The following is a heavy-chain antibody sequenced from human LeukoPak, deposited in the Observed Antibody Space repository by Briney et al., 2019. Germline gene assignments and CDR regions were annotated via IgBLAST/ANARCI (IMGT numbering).Heavy chain of an antibody. D-gene: IGHD3-3*01. CDR3: ARGDPDFWSGYVDY. J-gene: IGHJ4*02. CDR1: GGTFSSYA. V-gene: IGHV1-69*05. CDR2: IIPIFGTA. Sequence: SVKVSCKASGGTFSSYAISWVRQAPGQGLEWMGRIIPIFGTANYAQKFQGRVTITTDESTSTAYMELSSPRSEDTAVYYCARGDPDFWSGYVDYWGQGTLVTVSS.